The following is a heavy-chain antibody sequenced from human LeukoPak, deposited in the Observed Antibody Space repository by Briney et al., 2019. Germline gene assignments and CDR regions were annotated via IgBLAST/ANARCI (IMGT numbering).Heavy chain of an antibody. D-gene: IGHD2-8*01. V-gene: IGHV4-61*02. Sequence: PSETLSLTCTVSGGSISSGSYYWSWIRQPAGKGLEWIGRIYTSGSTNYNPSLKSRVTISVDTSNNQFSLKLSSVTAADMAVYYCASQWTIFDAFDIWGQGTMVTVSS. CDR2: IYTSGST. CDR3: ASQWTIFDAFDI. J-gene: IGHJ3*02. CDR1: GGSISSGSYY.